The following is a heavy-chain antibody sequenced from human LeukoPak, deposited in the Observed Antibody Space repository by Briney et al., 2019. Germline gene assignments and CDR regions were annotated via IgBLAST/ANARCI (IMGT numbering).Heavy chain of an antibody. D-gene: IGHD3-22*01. Sequence: PGGSLRLSCAASGFTFSSYAMSWVRQAPGKGLEWVSAISGSGGSTYYADSVKGRFTISRDNSKNTLYLQMNSLRAEDTAVYYCSLMKHYYDSSGYPVGSTWGQGTLVTVSS. V-gene: IGHV3-23*01. J-gene: IGHJ5*02. CDR1: GFTFSSYA. CDR2: ISGSGGST. CDR3: SLMKHYYDSSGYPVGST.